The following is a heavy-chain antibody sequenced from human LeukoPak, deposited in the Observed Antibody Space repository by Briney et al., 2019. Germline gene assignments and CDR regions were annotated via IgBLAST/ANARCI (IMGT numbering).Heavy chain of an antibody. V-gene: IGHV3-23*01. Sequence: GGSLRLSCVASGFIFSSYGMSWVRQAPGKGLEWVSGISGSGGSTYYADSVKGRFTISRDNSKNTLYLQMNSLRAEDTAVYYCAKVQAYYYGSGSYSETDDYWGQGTLVTVSS. CDR1: GFIFSSYG. J-gene: IGHJ4*02. CDR2: ISGSGGST. CDR3: AKVQAYYYGSGSYSETDDY. D-gene: IGHD3-10*01.